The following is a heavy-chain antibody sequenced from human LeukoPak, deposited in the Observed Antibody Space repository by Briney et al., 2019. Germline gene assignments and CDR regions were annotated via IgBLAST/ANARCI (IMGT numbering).Heavy chain of an antibody. J-gene: IGHJ5*02. CDR1: GFTFSSYG. CDR2: IRYDGSNK. V-gene: IGHV3-30*02. Sequence: PGGSLRLSCAASGFTFSSYGMHWVRQAPGKGLEWVAFIRYDGSNKYYADSVKGRFTISRDNSKNTLYLQMNSLRAEDTAVYYCAKDRYYDFWSGYSVWFDPWGQGTLVTVSS. CDR3: AKDRYYDFWSGYSVWFDP. D-gene: IGHD3-3*01.